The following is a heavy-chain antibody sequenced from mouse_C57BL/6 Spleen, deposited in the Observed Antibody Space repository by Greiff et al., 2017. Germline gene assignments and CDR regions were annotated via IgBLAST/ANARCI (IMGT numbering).Heavy chain of an antibody. J-gene: IGHJ1*03. CDR2: ISSGGGYI. Sequence: EVHLVESGEGLVKPGGSLKLSCAASGFTFSSYAMSWVRQTPEKRLEWVAYISSGGGYIYYADTVKGRFTISRDNARNTLYLQMSSLQSEDTAMYYCERDPDYGWYFDVWGTGTTVTVSS. CDR3: ERDPDYGWYFDV. V-gene: IGHV5S21*01. CDR1: GFTFSSYA. D-gene: IGHD2-4*01.